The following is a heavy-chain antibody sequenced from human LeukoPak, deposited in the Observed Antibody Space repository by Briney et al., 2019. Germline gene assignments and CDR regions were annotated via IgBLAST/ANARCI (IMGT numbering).Heavy chain of an antibody. CDR1: GFTFSRYW. V-gene: IGHV3-74*01. J-gene: IGHJ1*01. CDR2: IKGDGST. D-gene: IGHD3-22*01. CDR3: ARAPAEIGGYYPEYFQH. Sequence: GGSLSLSCAASGFTFSRYWMHWVRQAPGKGPVWVSRIKGDGSTNYADSVKGRFTISRDNAKNTVSLQMNSLRAEDTGVYYCARAPAEIGGYYPEYFQHWGQGTLVTVSS.